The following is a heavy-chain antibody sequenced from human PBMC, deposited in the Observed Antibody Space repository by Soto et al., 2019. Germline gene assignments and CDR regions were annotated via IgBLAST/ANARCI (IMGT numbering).Heavy chain of an antibody. CDR2: IRFYNDNT. D-gene: IGHD6-19*01. J-gene: IGHJ6*02. V-gene: IGHV1-18*01. Sequence: QAQLVQSGAEVKKPGASVKVSCKASGYTFINHGISWVRQAPGQGLEWMGGIRFYNDNTNYAPKFQGRVTMTTDTSTSTAHMELRSRRSEDTAVYYCAKYISGCCPYGMDVWGQGTPVTVSS. CDR3: AKYISGCCPYGMDV. CDR1: GYTFINHG.